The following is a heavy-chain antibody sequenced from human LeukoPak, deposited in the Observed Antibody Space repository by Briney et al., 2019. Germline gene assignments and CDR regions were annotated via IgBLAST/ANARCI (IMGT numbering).Heavy chain of an antibody. J-gene: IGHJ6*03. Sequence: GSLRLSCAASGFTVSSNYMSWVRQAPGKGLEWVSVIYSGGSTYYADSVKGRFTISRDNSKNTLYLQMNSLRAEDTAVYYCARVVVVAAYYYYYYMDVWGKGTTVTVSS. CDR1: GFTVSSNY. V-gene: IGHV3-66*02. D-gene: IGHD2-15*01. CDR2: IYSGGST. CDR3: ARVVVVAAYYYYYYMDV.